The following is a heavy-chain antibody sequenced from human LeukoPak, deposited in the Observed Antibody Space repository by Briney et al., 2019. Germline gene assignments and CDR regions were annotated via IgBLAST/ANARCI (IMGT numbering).Heavy chain of an antibody. CDR3: ARCGVVVTAIHYYYYMDV. Sequence: GASVKVSCKASGYTFTSYGISWVRQAPGQGLEWMGWMNPNSGNTGYAQKFQGRVTITRNTSISTAYMELSSLRSEDTAVYYCARCGVVVTAIHYYYYMDVWGKGTTVTVSS. CDR2: MNPNSGNT. D-gene: IGHD2-21*02. V-gene: IGHV1-8*03. CDR1: GYTFTSYG. J-gene: IGHJ6*03.